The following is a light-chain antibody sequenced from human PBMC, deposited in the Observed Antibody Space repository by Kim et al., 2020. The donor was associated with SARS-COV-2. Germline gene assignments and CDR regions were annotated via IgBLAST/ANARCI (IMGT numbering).Light chain of an antibody. CDR2: GAS. V-gene: IGKV3-15*01. CDR1: QSVSSN. Sequence: EIVMTQSPATLSVSPGERATLSCRASQSVSSNLAWYQQKPGQAPRLLIYGASTRATGIPARFSGSGSGTECTLTNSSLQSEDGAVYYCQQYNNWPPGTFGPGTKVDIK. J-gene: IGKJ3*01. CDR3: QQYNNWPPGT.